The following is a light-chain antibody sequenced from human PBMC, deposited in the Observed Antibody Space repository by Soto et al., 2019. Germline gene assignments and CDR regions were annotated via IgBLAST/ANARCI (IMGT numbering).Light chain of an antibody. CDR2: EVR. CDR1: SRDIGAYNL. CDR3: SAYTSRSTLV. V-gene: IGLV2-14*01. Sequence: QSALTQPASVSGSPGQSITISCSGTSRDIGAYNLVSWYQQPPGKAPKLLIYEVRNRPSGISYRFSGSESGTTASLTISSLLPEDEADYYCSAYTSRSTLVFGGGTKLNVL. J-gene: IGLJ2*01.